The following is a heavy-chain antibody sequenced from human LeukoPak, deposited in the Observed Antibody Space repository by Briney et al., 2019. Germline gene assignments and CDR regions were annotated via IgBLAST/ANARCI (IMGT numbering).Heavy chain of an antibody. V-gene: IGHV3-74*01. CDR3: ARATVGATSDFDY. D-gene: IGHD1-26*01. CDR2: INTDGSST. CDR1: EFTFSNYW. J-gene: IGHJ4*02. Sequence: PGGSLRLSCAASEFTFSNYWMHWVRQAPGKGLVWVSRINTDGSSTSYVDSVKGRFTISRDNAKNTLYLQMNSLRAGDTAVYYCARATVGATSDFDYWGQGTLVTVSS.